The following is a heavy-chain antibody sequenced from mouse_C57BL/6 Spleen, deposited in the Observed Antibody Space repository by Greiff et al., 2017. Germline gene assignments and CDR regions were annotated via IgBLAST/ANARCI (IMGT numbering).Heavy chain of an antibody. CDR1: GFTFSNYW. D-gene: IGHD2-1*01. CDR3: TVYGNYVWFAY. Sequence: DVMLVESGGGLVQPGGSMKLSCVASGFTFSNYWMNWVRQSPEKGLEWVAQIRLKSDNYATHYAESVKGRFTISRDDSKSSVYLQMNNLRAEDTGIYYCTVYGNYVWFAYWGQGTLVTVSA. V-gene: IGHV6-3*01. CDR2: IRLKSDNYAT. J-gene: IGHJ3*01.